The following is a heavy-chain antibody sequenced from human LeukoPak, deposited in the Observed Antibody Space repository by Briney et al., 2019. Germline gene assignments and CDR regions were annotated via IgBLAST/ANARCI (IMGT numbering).Heavy chain of an antibody. CDR2: IYYSGST. D-gene: IGHD2-2*01. CDR1: GGSISSYY. V-gene: IGHV4-59*08. J-gene: IGHJ5*02. CDR3: ARLGGCYDPFDP. Sequence: PSETLSLTCTVSGGSISSYYWSWIRQPPGKGLEWIGYIYYSGSTNYNPSLKSRVTISLDTSKNQFSLKLSSVAAADTAVYYCARLGGCYDPFDPWGQGTLVTVSS.